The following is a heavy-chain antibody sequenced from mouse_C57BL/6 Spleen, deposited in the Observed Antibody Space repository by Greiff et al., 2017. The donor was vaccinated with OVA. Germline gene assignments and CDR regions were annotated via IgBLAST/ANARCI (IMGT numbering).Heavy chain of an antibody. CDR3: ARHGDFAY. J-gene: IGHJ3*01. Sequence: EVKVEESGGGLVKPGGSLKLSCAASGFTFSDYGMHWVRQAPEKGLEWVAYISSGSSTIYYADTVKGRFTISRDNAKNTLFLQMTSLRSEDTAMYYCARHGDFAYWGQGTLVTVSA. V-gene: IGHV5-17*01. CDR1: GFTFSDYG. CDR2: ISSGSSTI. D-gene: IGHD2-13*01.